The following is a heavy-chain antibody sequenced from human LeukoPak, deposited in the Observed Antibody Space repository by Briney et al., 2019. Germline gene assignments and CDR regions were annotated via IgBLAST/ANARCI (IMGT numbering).Heavy chain of an antibody. D-gene: IGHD3-22*01. V-gene: IGHV3-23*01. CDR1: GFTLSSDA. CDR2: ISRSGGST. J-gene: IGHJ4*02. CDR3: EKGTVFHSSADYYGDF. Sequence: GGSLRLSCAASGFTLSSDAMSWVRQAPRKGLEWVSGISRSGGSTYCADSVKGRFTISRDSSKNTLYLQMNSLRADDTATDYCEKGTVFHSSADYYGDFGGQGTLVTVSA.